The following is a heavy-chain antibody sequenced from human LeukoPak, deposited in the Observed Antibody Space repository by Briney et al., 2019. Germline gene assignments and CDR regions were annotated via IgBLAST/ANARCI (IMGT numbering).Heavy chain of an antibody. CDR1: GYSISSSNW. D-gene: IGHD3-22*01. Sequence: PSETLSLTCAVSGYSISSSNWWGWIRQPPGKGLEWIGYTYYSGSTYYNPSLKSRVTMSVDTSKNQFSLKLSSVTAVDTAVYYCARTYYYDSSGYYFPGAFDIWGQGTMVTVSS. J-gene: IGHJ3*02. CDR3: ARTYYYDSSGYYFPGAFDI. CDR2: TYYSGST. V-gene: IGHV4-28*01.